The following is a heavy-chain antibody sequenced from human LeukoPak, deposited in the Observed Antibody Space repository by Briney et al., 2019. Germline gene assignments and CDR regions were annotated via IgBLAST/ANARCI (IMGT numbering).Heavy chain of an antibody. D-gene: IGHD1-7*01. CDR2: ISSSGSAI. V-gene: IGHV3-11*04. CDR1: GFIFSDYY. J-gene: IGHJ4*02. Sequence: GGSLRLSCAASGFIFSDYYLTWIRQAPEKVLEWVGYISSSGSAIYYGDSVKGRFTISRDNAKNSLYLQMDSLRAEDTAVYYCATDLTGTTYDYWGQGSLVTVSS. CDR3: ATDLTGTTYDY.